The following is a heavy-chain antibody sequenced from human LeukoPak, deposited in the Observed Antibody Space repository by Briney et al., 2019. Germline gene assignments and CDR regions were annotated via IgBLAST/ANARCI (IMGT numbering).Heavy chain of an antibody. CDR1: GFTFSNYA. Sequence: PGGSLRLSCAASGFTFSNYAMTWVRQAPGKGLEWVSVISGSGSSTYDADSVKGRFTISRDNSKNTLYLQMNSLRAEDTAVYYCAKKPPVYDTALGMDVWGQGTTVTVSS. J-gene: IGHJ6*02. D-gene: IGHD3-22*01. V-gene: IGHV3-23*01. CDR2: ISGSGSST. CDR3: AKKPPVYDTALGMDV.